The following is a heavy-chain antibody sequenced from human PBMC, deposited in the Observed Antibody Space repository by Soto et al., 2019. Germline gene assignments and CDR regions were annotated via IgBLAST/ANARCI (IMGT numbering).Heavy chain of an antibody. D-gene: IGHD3-10*01. V-gene: IGHV4-4*07. CDR3: ARGPGGFGDFSLDY. Sequence: QVQLQESGPGLVKPSETLSLSCGVSGGSISQYYWSWIRQPAGKGREWSGRIYSGGSTNYNPSLEGRVTMSVDTSKNKFSLKLSSVTAADTAVYYCARGPGGFGDFSLDYWGQGTLVTVSS. CDR1: GGSISQYY. CDR2: IYSGGST. J-gene: IGHJ4*02.